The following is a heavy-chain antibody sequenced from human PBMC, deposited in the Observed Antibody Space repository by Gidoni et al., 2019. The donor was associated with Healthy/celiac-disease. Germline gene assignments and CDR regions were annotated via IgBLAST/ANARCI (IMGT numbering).Heavy chain of an antibody. D-gene: IGHD7-27*01. V-gene: IGHV4-59*01. CDR2: IYYSGST. CDR3: SLGSEYYFDY. Sequence: QVQLQESGPGLVTPSETLSLTCTVSGGSISSYYWSWIRQPPGKELEWIGYIYYSGSTNYNPSLKSRVTISVDTSKNQFSLKLSSVTAADTAVYYCSLGSEYYFDYWGQGTLVTVSS. J-gene: IGHJ4*02. CDR1: GGSISSYY.